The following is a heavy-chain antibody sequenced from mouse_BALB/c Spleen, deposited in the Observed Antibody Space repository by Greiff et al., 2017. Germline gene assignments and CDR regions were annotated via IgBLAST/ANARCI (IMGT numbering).Heavy chain of an antibody. V-gene: IGHV14-3*02. Sequence: DVKLVESGAELVKPGASVKLSCTASGFNIKDTYMHWVKQRPEQGLEWIGRIDPANGNTKYDPKFQGKATITADTSSNTAYLQLSSLTSEDTAVYYCARSRRWYAMDYWGQGTSVTVSS. J-gene: IGHJ4*01. CDR1: GFNIKDTY. CDR3: ARSRRWYAMDY. CDR2: IDPANGNT. D-gene: IGHD1-1*02.